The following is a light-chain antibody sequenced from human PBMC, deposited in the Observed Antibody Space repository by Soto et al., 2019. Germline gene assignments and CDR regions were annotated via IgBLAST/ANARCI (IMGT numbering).Light chain of an antibody. CDR2: EVS. CDR1: SSDVGGYNY. J-gene: IGLJ1*01. V-gene: IGLV2-14*01. CDR3: SSYTSSSTYV. Sequence: QSALTQPASVSGSPGQSIAISCTGTSSDVGGYNYVSWYQQHPGKVPKLMISEVSNRPSGVSNRFSGSKSGNTASLTISGLQAEDEADYYCSSYTSSSTYVFGTGTKLTVL.